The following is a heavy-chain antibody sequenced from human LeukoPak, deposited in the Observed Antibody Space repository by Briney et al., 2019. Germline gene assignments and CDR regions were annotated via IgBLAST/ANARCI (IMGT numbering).Heavy chain of an antibody. J-gene: IGHJ4*02. CDR1: GFTFRSYG. CDR2: ISYDGSNK. Sequence: GGSLRLSCAASGFTFRSYGMHWVRQAPGKGLEWVAVISYDGSNKYYADSVKGRFTISRDNSKNTLYLQMNSLRAEDTAVYYCAKSSGSGSLSYYFDYWGQGTLVTVSS. V-gene: IGHV3-30*18. CDR3: AKSSGSGSLSYYFDY. D-gene: IGHD3-10*01.